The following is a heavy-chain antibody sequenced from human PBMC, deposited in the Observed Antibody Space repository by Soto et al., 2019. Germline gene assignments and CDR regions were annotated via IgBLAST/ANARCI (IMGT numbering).Heavy chain of an antibody. CDR2: IYYSGST. J-gene: IGHJ4*02. CDR1: GGSISSYY. V-gene: IGHV4-59*01. Sequence: SETLSLTCTVSGGSISSYYWSWIRQPPGKGLEWIGYIYYSGSTNYNPSLKSRVTISVDTSKNQYSLKLSSVTAADTAVYYCARDSRGGDCFDYWGQGTLVTVSS. D-gene: IGHD2-21*01. CDR3: ARDSRGGDCFDY.